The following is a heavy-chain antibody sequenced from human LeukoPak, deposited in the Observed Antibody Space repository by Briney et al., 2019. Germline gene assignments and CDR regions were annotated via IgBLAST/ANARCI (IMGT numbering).Heavy chain of an antibody. D-gene: IGHD3-10*01. J-gene: IGHJ4*02. Sequence: PGGSLRLSCAASGFTFSSYAMGWVRQAPGKGLEWVSAISGSGGSTYYADSVKGRFTISRDNSKNTLYLQMNSLRAEDTAVYYCAKCAVSLVARGVIDYWGQGTLVTVSS. V-gene: IGHV3-23*01. CDR2: ISGSGGST. CDR1: GFTFSSYA. CDR3: AKCAVSLVARGVIDY.